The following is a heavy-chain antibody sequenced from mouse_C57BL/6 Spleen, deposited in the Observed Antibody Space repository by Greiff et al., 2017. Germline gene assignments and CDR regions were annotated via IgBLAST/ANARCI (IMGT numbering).Heavy chain of an antibody. CDR1: GYTFTDYN. CDR2: INPNNGGT. D-gene: IGHD2-4*01. V-gene: IGHV1-18*01. CDR3: ARRRSGLRYFDV. J-gene: IGHJ1*03. Sequence: VQLQQSGPELVKPGALVKIPCKASGYTFTDYNMDWVKQSHGKSLEWIGDINPNNGGTIYNQKFKGKATLTVDKSSSTAYMELRSLTSEDTAVSYCARRRSGLRYFDVWGTGTTVTVSS.